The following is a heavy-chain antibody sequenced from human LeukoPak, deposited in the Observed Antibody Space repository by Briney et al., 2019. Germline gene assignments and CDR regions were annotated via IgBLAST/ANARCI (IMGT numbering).Heavy chain of an antibody. J-gene: IGHJ4*02. CDR2: INPSGGST. V-gene: IGHV1-46*01. CDR3: ARDRCSSTSCYTGITSDY. D-gene: IGHD2-2*02. Sequence: GASVKVSCKASGYAFTTYYMHWVRQAPGQGLEWMGIINPSGGSTSYPQKFQGRVTMTRDMSTSTVYMELSSLRPEDTAVYYCARDRCSSTSCYTGITSDYWGQGTLVTVSS. CDR1: GYAFTTYY.